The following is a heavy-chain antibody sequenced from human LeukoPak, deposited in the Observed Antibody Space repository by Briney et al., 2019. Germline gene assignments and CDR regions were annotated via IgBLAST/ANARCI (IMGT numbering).Heavy chain of an antibody. CDR3: ARGHYYDSSGYLGIDY. J-gene: IGHJ4*02. D-gene: IGHD3-22*01. V-gene: IGHV3-30-3*01. Sequence: PGRSLRLSCAASGFTFNTCAMHWVRQAPGKGLEWVAVVSHDEDNKYYADSVKGRFTISRDNSKNTLYLQMNSLRAEDTAVYYCARGHYYDSSGYLGIDYWGQGTLVTVSS. CDR1: GFTFNTCA. CDR2: VSHDEDNK.